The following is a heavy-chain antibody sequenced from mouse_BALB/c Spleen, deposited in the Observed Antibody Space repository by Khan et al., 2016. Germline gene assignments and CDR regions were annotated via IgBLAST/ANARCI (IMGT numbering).Heavy chain of an antibody. CDR1: GYAFSSFW. V-gene: IGHV1-80*01. J-gene: IGHJ2*01. CDR3: ARVTCFFDY. CDR2: IYPGDGDT. D-gene: IGHD2-12*01. Sequence: QVQLQQSGAELVRPGSSVKISCKASGYAFSSFWMNWVKQRPGQGLEWIGQIYPGDGDTNYNGMFKGKAKVTADTSSSTAYMQLSSLTSEDSAVYFCARVTCFFDYWGQSTTLTVSS.